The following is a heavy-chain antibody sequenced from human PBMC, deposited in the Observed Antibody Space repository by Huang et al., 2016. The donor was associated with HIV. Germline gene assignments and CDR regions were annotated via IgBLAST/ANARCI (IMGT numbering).Heavy chain of an antibody. CDR1: GYTFTSYV. D-gene: IGHD3-10*01. J-gene: IGHJ4*02. V-gene: IGHV1-18*01. CDR3: ARSWFGELLYPPDY. Sequence: QVQLVQSGAEVKKPGASVKVSCKASGYTFTSYVISWVRQAPGQGLECMGWISAYNGNTNYTQKFQDRFTMTTDTSTSTAYMELRSLRFDDTAVYYCARSWFGELLYPPDYWGQGTLVTVSS. CDR2: ISAYNGNT.